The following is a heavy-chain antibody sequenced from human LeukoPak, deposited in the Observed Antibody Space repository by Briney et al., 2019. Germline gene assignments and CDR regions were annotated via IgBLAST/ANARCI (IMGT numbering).Heavy chain of an antibody. D-gene: IGHD6-19*01. J-gene: IGHJ3*02. CDR1: GGSISSYY. Sequence: SETLSLTCTVSGGSISSYYWSRIRQPPGKGLEWIGYIFYNGGAYYNTSLNSRVTMSIDASKNQFSLKLTSVTAVDTAMYYCVRNQAEASNHGAMDIWGQGTMVTVCS. V-gene: IGHV4-59*04. CDR3: VRNQAEASNHGAMDI. CDR2: IFYNGGA.